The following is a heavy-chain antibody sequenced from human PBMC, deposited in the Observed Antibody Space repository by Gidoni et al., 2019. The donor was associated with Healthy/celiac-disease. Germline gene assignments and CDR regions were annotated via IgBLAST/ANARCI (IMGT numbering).Heavy chain of an antibody. Sequence: EVQLVESGGGLVQPGRSLRLSCTASGFTFGDYAMSWVRQAPGKGLEWVGFIRSKAYGGTTEYAASVKGRFTISRDDSKSIAYLQMNSLKTEDTAVYYCTSNYDFWSGRAYYFDYWGQGTLVTVSS. CDR1: GFTFGDYA. J-gene: IGHJ4*02. CDR2: IRSKAYGGTT. D-gene: IGHD3-3*01. V-gene: IGHV3-49*04. CDR3: TSNYDFWSGRAYYFDY.